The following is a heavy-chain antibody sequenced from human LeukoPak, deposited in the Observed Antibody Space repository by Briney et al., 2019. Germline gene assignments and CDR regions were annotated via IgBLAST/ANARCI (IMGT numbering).Heavy chain of an antibody. CDR2: INSDGSST. J-gene: IGHJ4*02. CDR1: GFTVSVYY. D-gene: IGHD1-26*01. CDR3: ARDDLWELLDY. Sequence: GGSLRLSCAVSGFTVSVYYMSWVRQAPGKGLVWVSRINSDGSSTSYADSVKGRFTISRDNAKNTLYLQMNSLRAEDTAVYYCARDDLWELLDYWGQGTLVTVSS. V-gene: IGHV3-74*01.